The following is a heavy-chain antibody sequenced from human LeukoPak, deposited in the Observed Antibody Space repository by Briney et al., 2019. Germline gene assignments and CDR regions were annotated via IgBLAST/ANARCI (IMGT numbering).Heavy chain of an antibody. V-gene: IGHV3-23*01. J-gene: IGHJ4*02. CDR3: AKASWVSSADAVL. CDR2: LRGDGET. D-gene: IGHD3-16*01. CDR1: GFIFSNYA. Sequence: GGSLRLSCAASGFIFSNYAMSWVRQAPARGLEWVSSLRGDGETFYADSVKGRLTLSRDDSRNTVYLQLNNLRVEDTAVYYCAKASWVSSADAVLWGQGTLVTVSS.